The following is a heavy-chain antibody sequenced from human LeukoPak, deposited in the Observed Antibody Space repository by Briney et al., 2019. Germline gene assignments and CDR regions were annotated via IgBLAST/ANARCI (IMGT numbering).Heavy chain of an antibody. Sequence: GRSLRLSCAASGFTFDDYAMHWVRQAPGKGLEWVSGISWNSGSIGYADSVKGRFTISRDNAKNSLYLQMNSLRAEDTALYYCAKAASAWGQGTLVTVFS. CDR1: GFTFDDYA. CDR3: AKAASA. CDR2: ISWNSGSI. J-gene: IGHJ5*02. V-gene: IGHV3-9*01.